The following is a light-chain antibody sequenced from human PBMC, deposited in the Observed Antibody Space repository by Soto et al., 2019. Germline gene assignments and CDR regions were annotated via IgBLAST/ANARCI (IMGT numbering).Light chain of an antibody. Sequence: DIQMTQSPSSLSATVGDRVTITCRASQDISNYLAWHQQKPGKVPKLLIYAASTLQPGAPSRFSGSGSGTDVTLTISSLQPEDGATYYCQKYNGAPPETFGPGTKVAIK. V-gene: IGKV1-27*01. J-gene: IGKJ3*01. CDR2: AAS. CDR3: QKYNGAPPET. CDR1: QDISNY.